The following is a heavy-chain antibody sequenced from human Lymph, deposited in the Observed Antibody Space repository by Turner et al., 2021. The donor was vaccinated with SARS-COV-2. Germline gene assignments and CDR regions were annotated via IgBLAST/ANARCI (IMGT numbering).Heavy chain of an antibody. CDR1: GFSFSSYG. D-gene: IGHD6-6*01. J-gene: IGHJ5*02. CDR3: ARDYSSSSYLVSWFDP. V-gene: IGHV3-33*01. CDR2: ILYDGSYK. Sequence: QVQLVESGGGVVQPGRSLSLSCAASGFSFSSYGMHWVRQAQGKGLEWVAVILYDGSYKYYADSVKGRFTISRDNSKNTLYLQMNSLRAEDTAVYYCARDYSSSSYLVSWFDPWGQGALVTVSS.